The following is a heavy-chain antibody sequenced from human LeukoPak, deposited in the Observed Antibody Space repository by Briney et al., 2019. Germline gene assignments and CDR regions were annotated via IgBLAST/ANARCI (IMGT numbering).Heavy chain of an antibody. CDR1: GFTLSIYW. CDR3: ARVTVREWSQSFDL. V-gene: IGHV3-74*01. J-gene: IGHJ2*01. CDR2: INSDESST. Sequence: GGSLRLSCAPSGFTLSIYWMHCVRHAPGEGLVWVSRINSDESSTSYADSVKGRFTISRNNAKNTMYLQMNRQRAEDTAVYYCARVTVREWSQSFDLWGRGTLVTVSS. D-gene: IGHD3-3*01.